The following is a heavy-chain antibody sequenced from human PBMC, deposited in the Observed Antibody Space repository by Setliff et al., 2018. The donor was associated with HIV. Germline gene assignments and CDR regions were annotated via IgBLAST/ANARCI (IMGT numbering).Heavy chain of an antibody. CDR3: AAKPMIRGKPFDS. J-gene: IGHJ5*01. CDR2: INHSGSV. D-gene: IGHD3-10*01. CDR1: GGSFSAYH. V-gene: IGHV4-34*01. Sequence: SETLSLTCAVYGGSFSAYHWSWIRQTPGKGLEWLGEINHSGSVNYNPSLKSRVNISVDMSKNQVSLKVTSVNVADTATYFCAAKPMIRGKPFDSWGQGTLVTVSS.